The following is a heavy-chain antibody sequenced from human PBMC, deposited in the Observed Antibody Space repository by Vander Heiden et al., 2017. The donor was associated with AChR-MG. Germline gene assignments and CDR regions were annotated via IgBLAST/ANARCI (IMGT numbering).Heavy chain of an antibody. V-gene: IGHV3-23*01. J-gene: IGHJ4*02. Sequence: DVNLLESGGDVVQPGGSLRPSCPAYRSTVSSYARSWVRQAPGKGLEGVAGIGGSGGSTYYADSVKGRFTISRDNSKNTLYLQMNSLRAEETAVYYWAKGPSIAGAFVNYCDYWGQGTLVTVSS. CDR2: IGGSGGST. CDR1: RSTVSSYA. CDR3: AKGPSIAGAFVNYCDY. D-gene: IGHD6-19*01.